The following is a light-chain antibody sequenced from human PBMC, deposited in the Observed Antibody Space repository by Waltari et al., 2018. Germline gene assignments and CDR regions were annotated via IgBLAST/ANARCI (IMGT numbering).Light chain of an antibody. CDR2: DVT. J-gene: IGLJ2*01. CDR1: NSHVGGYDY. Sequence: QSVLTQPASVSGSPGQSITIPCSGTNSHVGGYDYVSWYQHHPGKAPKLIIYDVTKGPSGVSNRFSGSKSGNTASLTISGLQAEDEADYYCSSYAGGNNLLFGGGTKVTVL. CDR3: SSYAGGNNLL. V-gene: IGLV2-23*02.